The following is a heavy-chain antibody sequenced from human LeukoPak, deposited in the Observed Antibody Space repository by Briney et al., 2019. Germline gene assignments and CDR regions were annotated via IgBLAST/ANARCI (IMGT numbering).Heavy chain of an antibody. CDR3: AKDTRAYCGGDCRGAFDI. CDR2: ISGSGGST. V-gene: IGHV3-23*01. D-gene: IGHD2-21*02. Sequence: SGGSLRLSCAASGLTFSSDAMSGGRQAPGKGLEWVLAISGSGGSTYYADSVKGRFTISRDNSKNTLYLQMNSLRAEDMALYYCAKDTRAYCGGDCRGAFDIWGQGTMVTVSS. CDR1: GLTFSSDA. J-gene: IGHJ3*02.